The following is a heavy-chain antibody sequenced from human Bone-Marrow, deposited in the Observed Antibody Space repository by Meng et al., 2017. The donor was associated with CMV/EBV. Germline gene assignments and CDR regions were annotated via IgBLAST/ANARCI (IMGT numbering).Heavy chain of an antibody. J-gene: IGHJ6*02. V-gene: IGHV1-69*10. CDR2: IIAILGIA. CDR1: GGTFSSYA. CDR3: ASSLPLGYCSSTSCDNYYYYGMDV. D-gene: IGHD2-2*02. Sequence: SVKVSCKASGGTFSSYAISWVRQAPGQGLEWMGGIIAILGIANDAQKLQGRVTITADKSTSTAYMALSSLRSEDTAVYYCASSLPLGYCSSTSCDNYYYYGMDVWGQGTTVTVSS.